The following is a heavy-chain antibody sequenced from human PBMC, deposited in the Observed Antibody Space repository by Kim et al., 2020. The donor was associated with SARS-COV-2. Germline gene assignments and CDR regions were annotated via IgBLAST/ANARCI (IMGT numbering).Heavy chain of an antibody. CDR3: AKAPSSPTWFDY. J-gene: IGHJ4*02. CDR2: ISSSSSYI. Sequence: GGSLRLSCAASGFTFSSYSMNWVRQAPGKGLEWVSSISSSSSYIYYADSVKGRFTISRDNAKNSLYLQMNSLRAEDTAVYYCAKAPSSPTWFDYCGQGTLVTVSS. CDR1: GFTFSSYS. V-gene: IGHV3-21*01. D-gene: IGHD6-6*01.